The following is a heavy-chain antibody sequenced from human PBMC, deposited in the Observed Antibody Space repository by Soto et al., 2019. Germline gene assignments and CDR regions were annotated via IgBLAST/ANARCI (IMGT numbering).Heavy chain of an antibody. D-gene: IGHD3-3*01. CDR3: ARDGWGMGYYDFWSGYYKYGMDV. V-gene: IGHV4-31*03. CDR1: GGSISSGGYY. Sequence: SSETLSLTCTVSGGSISSGGYYWSWIRQHPGKGLEWIGYIYYSGSTYYNPSLKSRVTISVDTSKNQFSLKLSSVTAADTAVYYCARDGWGMGYYDFWSGYYKYGMDVWGQGTTVTVSS. J-gene: IGHJ6*02. CDR2: IYYSGST.